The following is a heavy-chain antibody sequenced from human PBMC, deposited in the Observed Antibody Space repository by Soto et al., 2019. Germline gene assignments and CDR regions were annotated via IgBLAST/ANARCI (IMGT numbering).Heavy chain of an antibody. J-gene: IGHJ5*02. D-gene: IGHD2-15*01. Sequence: ASVKVSGKASGYTFTRYTMNWVRQAPGQRLEWMGWINPDNGNTKSSQKFQDRVIITRDTSASTAYMDLSSLRSEDTAVYYCARGIATGQLDPWGQGTLVTVSS. CDR2: INPDNGNT. CDR1: GYTFTRYT. CDR3: ARGIATGQLDP. V-gene: IGHV1-3*01.